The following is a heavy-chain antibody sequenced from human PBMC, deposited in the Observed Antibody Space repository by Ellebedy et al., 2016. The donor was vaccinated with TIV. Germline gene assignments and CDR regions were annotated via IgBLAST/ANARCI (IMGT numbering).Heavy chain of an antibody. J-gene: IGHJ4*02. CDR2: INEDESKK. D-gene: IGHD1-1*01. CDR3: ARGDDNSSDY. V-gene: IGHV3-7*04. Sequence: PGGSLRLSCAASGFTFSNYWMSWVRQAPGKGLEWVANINEDESKKYFADSVKGRFTISRDNALNSLYLQMNSLRVEDTAVYFCARGDDNSSDYWGQGTLVTVSS. CDR1: GFTFSNYW.